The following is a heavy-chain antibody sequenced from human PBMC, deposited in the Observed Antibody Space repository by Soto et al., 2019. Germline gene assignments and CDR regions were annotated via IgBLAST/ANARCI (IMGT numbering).Heavy chain of an antibody. V-gene: IGHV3-48*02. CDR2: ISSSSSTI. CDR3: ARDPPRCGGDSPFDC. J-gene: IGHJ4*02. D-gene: IGHD2-21*01. CDR1: GFTFSSYS. Sequence: EVHLMESGGGLVQPGGSLRLSCAASGFTFSSYSMHWVRQAPGKGLEWVSYISSSSSTIYYADSVKGRFTISRDNAKNSLYLQLTGLREEDRAVYYCARDPPRCGGDSPFDCWGQGPLVTVSS.